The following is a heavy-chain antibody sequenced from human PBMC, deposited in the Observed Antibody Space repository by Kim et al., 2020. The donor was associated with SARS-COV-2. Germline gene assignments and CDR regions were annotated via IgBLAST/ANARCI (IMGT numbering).Heavy chain of an antibody. CDR2: ISYDGSNK. J-gene: IGHJ4*02. Sequence: GGSLRLSCAASGFTFSSYAMHWVRQAPGKGLEWVAVISYDGSNKYYADSVKGRFTISRDNSKNTLYLQMNSLRAEDTAVYYCARDQSNILTGYYIPRFDYWGQGTLVPVSS. CDR3: ARDQSNILTGYYIPRFDY. V-gene: IGHV3-30*04. CDR1: GFTFSSYA. D-gene: IGHD3-9*01.